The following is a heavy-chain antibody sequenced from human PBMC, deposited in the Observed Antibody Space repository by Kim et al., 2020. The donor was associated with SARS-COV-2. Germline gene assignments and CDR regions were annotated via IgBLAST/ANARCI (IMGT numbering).Heavy chain of an antibody. CDR1: GFTFDDHA. CDR3: AKSATNCRFWGSWHNWHFHL. Sequence: GGSLRLSCEASGFTFDDHAMQWVRQVPGKGLEWVSGINWNSNKRGYADSVKGRFIISRDNAKRSLYLQMNDLRPEDTGFYYCAKSATNCRFWGSWHNWHFHLWGRGTRVTVSS. V-gene: IGHV3-9*01. CDR2: INWNSNKR. D-gene: IGHD7-27*01. J-gene: IGHJ2*01.